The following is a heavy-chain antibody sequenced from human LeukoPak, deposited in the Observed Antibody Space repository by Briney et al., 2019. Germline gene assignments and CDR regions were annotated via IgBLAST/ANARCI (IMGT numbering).Heavy chain of an antibody. Sequence: ASVKVSFNCSGYDITFNYIHLVWLAPGQGLEWMGWISPNSGGTKYAQKFQGRVTMTRDTSISTAYMELSSLTSDDTALYYCAADGAVDGTADPEYWGQGTLVTVSS. D-gene: IGHD5-12*01. CDR1: GYDITFNY. CDR2: ISPNSGGT. J-gene: IGHJ4*02. CDR3: AADGAVDGTADPEY. V-gene: IGHV1-2*02.